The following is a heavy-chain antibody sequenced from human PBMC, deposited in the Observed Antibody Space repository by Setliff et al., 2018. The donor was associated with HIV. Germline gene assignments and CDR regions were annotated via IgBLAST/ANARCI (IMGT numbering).Heavy chain of an antibody. CDR1: GYTFTSYG. J-gene: IGHJ4*02. CDR2: ISPATDKT. V-gene: IGHV1-18*01. CDR3: ARRGNYYASAFDY. Sequence: PSVKVSCKASGYTFTSYGISWVRQAPGQGLEWMGWISPATDKTNYAQKLQGRLTMTTDTSTSTAYMDLRSLRSDDTAVYYCARRGNYYASAFDYWGQGTLVTVSS. D-gene: IGHD3-10*01.